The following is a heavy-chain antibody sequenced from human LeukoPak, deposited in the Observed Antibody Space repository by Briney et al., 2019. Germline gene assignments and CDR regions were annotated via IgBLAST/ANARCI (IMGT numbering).Heavy chain of an antibody. J-gene: IGHJ4*02. D-gene: IGHD6-19*01. CDR3: ARDSIAVAGQYYFDY. CDR1: GFTFSSYS. V-gene: IGHV3-21*01. Sequence: GGSLRLSCAASGFTFSSYSMNWVRQAPGKGLEWVSSISSSGSYIYYADSVKGRFTISRDNAKNSLYLQMNSLRAEDTAVYYCARDSIAVAGQYYFDYWGQGTLVTVSS. CDR2: ISSSGSYI.